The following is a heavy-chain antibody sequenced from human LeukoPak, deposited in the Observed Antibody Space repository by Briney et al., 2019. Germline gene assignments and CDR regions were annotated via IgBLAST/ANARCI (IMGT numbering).Heavy chain of an antibody. Sequence: PGGSLRLSCAASGSTFSTYAMSWFRQAPGKGLEWVSGILGSGAGTFYADSVKGRFTISRDNSKNTLYLQMTSLGAEDAAVYYCAKSVAGTSGWFDPWGQGALVTVSS. V-gene: IGHV3-23*01. CDR1: GSTFSTYA. CDR2: ILGSGAGT. D-gene: IGHD1-1*01. J-gene: IGHJ5*02. CDR3: AKSVAGTSGWFDP.